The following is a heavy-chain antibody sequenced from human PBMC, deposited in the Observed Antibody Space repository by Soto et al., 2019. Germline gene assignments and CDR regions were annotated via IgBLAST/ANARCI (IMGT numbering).Heavy chain of an antibody. J-gene: IGHJ6*02. CDR3: AVSLAYCGGDCYSWDYYYGMDV. Sequence: GSLRLSCAASGFTFSSYWMHWVRQAPGKGLVWVSRINSDGSSTSYADSVKGRFTISRDNAKNTLYLQMNSLRAEDTAVYYCAVSLAYCGGDCYSWDYYYGMDVWGQGTTVTV. CDR2: INSDGSST. V-gene: IGHV3-74*01. CDR1: GFTFSSYW. D-gene: IGHD2-21*02.